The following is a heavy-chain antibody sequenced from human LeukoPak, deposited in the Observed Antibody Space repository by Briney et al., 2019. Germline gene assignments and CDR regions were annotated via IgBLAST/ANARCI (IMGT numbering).Heavy chain of an antibody. CDR2: ISYDGSNK. J-gene: IGHJ3*02. CDR1: GFTFSSYA. Sequence: GGSLRLSCAASGFTFSSYAMHWVRQAPGKGLEWVAVISYDGSNKYYADSVKGRFTISRDNSKNTLYLQMNSLRAEDTAVYYCARDRIEYSSSAKAFDIWGQGTMVTVSS. D-gene: IGHD6-6*01. CDR3: ARDRIEYSSSAKAFDI. V-gene: IGHV3-30-3*01.